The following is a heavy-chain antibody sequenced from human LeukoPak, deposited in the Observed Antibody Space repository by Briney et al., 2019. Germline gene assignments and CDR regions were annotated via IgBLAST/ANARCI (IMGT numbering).Heavy chain of an antibody. CDR2: IKHSERT. Sequence: SETLSLTCAVYGGSFSVYYRSWIRQPPGKGLEWIGEIKHSERTNYNPSLKSRVTISVDTSKNQFSLKLSSVTAADTAVYYCAIVRGLNYYGSGSYYRSGYFDYWGQGTLVTVSS. CDR3: AIVRGLNYYGSGSYYRSGYFDY. V-gene: IGHV4-34*01. D-gene: IGHD3-10*01. J-gene: IGHJ4*02. CDR1: GGSFSVYY.